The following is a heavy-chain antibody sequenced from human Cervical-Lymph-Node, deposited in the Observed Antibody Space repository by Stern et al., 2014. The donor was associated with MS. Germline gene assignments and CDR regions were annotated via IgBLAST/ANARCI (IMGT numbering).Heavy chain of an antibody. CDR3: ARDQRASTKGPSQHDYY. CDR1: GYIFTGYY. CDR2: INPNTGGT. J-gene: IGHJ6*01. Sequence: QVQLVQSGAEVKKPRASVKVSCKTSGYIFTGYYIHWVRQAPGQGLEWMAWINPNTGGTKYAQKFQGRVTMSRDTSISTAYVELSSLTSDDTAVYYCARDQRASTKGPSQHDYY. V-gene: IGHV1-2*02.